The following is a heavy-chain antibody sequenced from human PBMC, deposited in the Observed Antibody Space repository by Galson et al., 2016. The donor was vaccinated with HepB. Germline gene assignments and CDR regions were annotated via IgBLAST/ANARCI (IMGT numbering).Heavy chain of an antibody. CDR3: AIQKAFGWWAFDS. V-gene: IGHV4-39*01. Sequence: SETLSLTCPVCGASISNSDYWWAWIRQPPGKGLEWIESIFYRGDTNYNPSLRSRVSRSVDTVKNQFSLEVTSVTAADTAVYYCAIQKAFGWWAFDSWGKGTPVTVSS. D-gene: IGHD6-19*01. CDR2: IFYRGDT. CDR1: GASISNSDYW. J-gene: IGHJ4*02.